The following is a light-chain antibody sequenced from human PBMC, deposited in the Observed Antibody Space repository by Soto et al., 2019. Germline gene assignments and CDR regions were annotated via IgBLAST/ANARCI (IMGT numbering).Light chain of an antibody. Sequence: QSVLTQPPSASGTPGQRVTIACSGRSSNIGSTTVKWYQQLPGTAPKLLIYNNNQRPSGVPDRFSGSKSGTSASLAISGLHSEDETDYYCAAWDDSLNVVVFGGGTKLTVL. J-gene: IGLJ3*02. CDR3: AAWDDSLNVVV. V-gene: IGLV1-44*01. CDR1: SSNIGSTT. CDR2: NNN.